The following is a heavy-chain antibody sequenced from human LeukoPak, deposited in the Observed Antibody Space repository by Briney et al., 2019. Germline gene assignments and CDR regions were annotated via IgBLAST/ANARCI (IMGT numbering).Heavy chain of an antibody. Sequence: SETLSLTCTVSGGSISRSSYYWGWIRQPPGKGLEWIGSIYYSGSTYYNPSLKSRVTISGDTSKNQFSLKLSSVTAADTAVYYCARMSIAARPGPDYWGQGTLVTVSS. CDR2: IYYSGST. J-gene: IGHJ4*02. V-gene: IGHV4-39*07. D-gene: IGHD6-6*01. CDR3: ARMSIAARPGPDY. CDR1: GGSISRSSYY.